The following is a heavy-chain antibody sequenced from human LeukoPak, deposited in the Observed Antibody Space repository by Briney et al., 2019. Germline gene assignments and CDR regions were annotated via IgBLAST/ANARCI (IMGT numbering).Heavy chain of an antibody. V-gene: IGHV3-7*03. J-gene: IGHJ4*02. CDR3: AKVYVWNEYYFDY. CDR1: GFTFSSYW. CDR2: IKKDGSEK. Sequence: GGSLRLSCAASGFTFSSYWMSWVRQAPGKGLEWVANIKKDGSEKYYVDSVKGRFTISRDNAKTSLYLQMNSLRAEDTAVYYCAKVYVWNEYYFDYWGQGTLVTVSS. D-gene: IGHD1-1*01.